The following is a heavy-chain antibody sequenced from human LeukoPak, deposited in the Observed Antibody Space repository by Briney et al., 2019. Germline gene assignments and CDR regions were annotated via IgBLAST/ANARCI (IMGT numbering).Heavy chain of an antibody. CDR2: ISYDGSNK. J-gene: IGHJ4*02. CDR3: ARATYSGSYLVY. CDR1: GFTFSSYA. Sequence: PGGSLRLSCAASGFTFSSYAMHWVRQAPGKGLEWVAVISYDGSNKYYADSVKGRLTISRDNSKNTLYLQMNSLRAEDTAVYYCARATYSGSYLVYWGQGTLVTVSS. D-gene: IGHD1-26*01. V-gene: IGHV3-30*04.